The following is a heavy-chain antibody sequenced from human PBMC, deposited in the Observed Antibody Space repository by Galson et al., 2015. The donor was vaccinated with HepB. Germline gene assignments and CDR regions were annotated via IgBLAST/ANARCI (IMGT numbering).Heavy chain of an antibody. CDR3: ALEGGGSHSLASAFDV. CDR2: VTPIFGTP. D-gene: IGHD1-26*01. J-gene: IGHJ3*01. V-gene: IGHV1-69*13. Sequence: SVKVSCKASGGTFSTFTVSWVRQAPGQGLEWMGGVTPIFGTPNYAQKFQGSVTITADGSTRTVYMELSSLTSQDTAVYYCALEGGGSHSLASAFDVWGQGTMVTVAP. CDR1: GGTFSTFT.